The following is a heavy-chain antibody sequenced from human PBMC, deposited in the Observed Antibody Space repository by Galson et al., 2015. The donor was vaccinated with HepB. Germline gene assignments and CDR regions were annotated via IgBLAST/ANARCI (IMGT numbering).Heavy chain of an antibody. CDR2: IYSSGST. CDR1: GLTVSSNY. V-gene: IGHV3-53*01. J-gene: IGHJ6*02. Sequence: SLRLSCAASGLTVSSNYMSWVRQVPGKGLEWVSLIYSSGSTYYADSVKGRFTISRDNSKNTLYLQMNSLRAEDTAVYYCARDQSQGGMDVWGQGTTVTVSS. CDR3: ARDQSQGGMDV.